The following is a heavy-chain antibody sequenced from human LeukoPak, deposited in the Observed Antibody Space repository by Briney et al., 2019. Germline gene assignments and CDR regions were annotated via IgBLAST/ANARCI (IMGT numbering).Heavy chain of an antibody. CDR3: ASFGISWRSSY. CDR1: GFSFSSHW. Sequence: GGSLRLSCAASGFSFSSHWVHWVRQAPGRGLVWVSRISDDGSYTSNVDSVKGRFTISRDNVNNMLYLHMNSLRAEDTAVYYCASFGISWRSSYWGQGTLVTVSS. J-gene: IGHJ4*02. V-gene: IGHV3-74*01. CDR2: ISDDGSYT. D-gene: IGHD2-21*01.